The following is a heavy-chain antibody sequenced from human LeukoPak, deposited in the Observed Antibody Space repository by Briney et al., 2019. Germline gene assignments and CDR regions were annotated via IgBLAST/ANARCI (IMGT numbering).Heavy chain of an antibody. CDR3: AREMATPNDY. CDR2: ISSSGSTI. CDR1: GFTFSSYE. V-gene: IGHV3-48*03. D-gene: IGHD5-24*01. J-gene: IGHJ4*02. Sequence: GGSLRLSCAASGFTFSSYEMNWVRQAPGKGREWVSYISSSGSTIYYADSVKGRFTISRDNAKNSLYLQMNSLRAEDTAVYYCAREMATPNDYWGQGTLVTVSS.